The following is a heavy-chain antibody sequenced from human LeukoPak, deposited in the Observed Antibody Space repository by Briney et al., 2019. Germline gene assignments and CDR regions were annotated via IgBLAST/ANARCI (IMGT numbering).Heavy chain of an antibody. J-gene: IGHJ6*03. CDR3: ARVGLPAATTYYYYYMDV. V-gene: IGHV3-74*01. D-gene: IGHD2-2*01. Sequence: GGSLRLSCAASGFTVSSNYMSWVRHAPGKGLVWVSRINSDGSSTSYADSVKGRFTISRDNAKNTLYLQMNSLRAEDTAVYYCARVGLPAATTYYYYYMDVWGKGTTVTVSS. CDR1: GFTVSSNY. CDR2: INSDGSST.